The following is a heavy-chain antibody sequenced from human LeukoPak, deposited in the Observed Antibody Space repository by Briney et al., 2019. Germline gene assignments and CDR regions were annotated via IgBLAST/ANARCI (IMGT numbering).Heavy chain of an antibody. V-gene: IGHV1-2*02. CDR2: INPNSGGT. CDR1: GYTFTGYY. CDR3: AREEGFGEFHFDY. Sequence: ASVKVSCKASGYTFTGYYMHWVRQAPGQGLEWMGWINPNSGGTNYAQKFQGRVTMTRDTSISTAYMELSRLRSDATAVYYCAREEGFGEFHFDYWGQGTLVTVSS. D-gene: IGHD3-10*01. J-gene: IGHJ4*02.